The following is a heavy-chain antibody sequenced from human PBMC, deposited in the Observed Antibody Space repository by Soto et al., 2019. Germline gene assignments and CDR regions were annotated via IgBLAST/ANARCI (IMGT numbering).Heavy chain of an antibody. Sequence: SVNVSCKASGFTFTSSAMQWGRQARGQRLEWIGWIVVGSGNTNYAQKFQERVTITRDMSTSTAYMELSSLRSEDTAVYYCAAGAVVPAGYFDYWGQGTLVTVSS. J-gene: IGHJ4*02. D-gene: IGHD2-2*01. V-gene: IGHV1-58*02. CDR3: AAGAVVPAGYFDY. CDR2: IVVGSGNT. CDR1: GFTFTSSA.